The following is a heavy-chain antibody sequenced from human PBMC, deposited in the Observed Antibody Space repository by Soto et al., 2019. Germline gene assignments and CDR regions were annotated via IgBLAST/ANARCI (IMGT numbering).Heavy chain of an antibody. CDR1: GGSVNSYY. V-gene: IGHV4-59*02. CDR3: ARSGPHGLPITGLDY. Sequence: PSETLSLTCTVSGGSVNSYYWSGSRQSPGKGLEWIGYISYSRGSNYNPSLKSRVSISLDTSKNQFSLKLSSVTAADTAVYYCARSGPHGLPITGLDYWGQGTLVTVSS. J-gene: IGHJ4*02. CDR2: ISYSRGS. D-gene: IGHD4-17*01.